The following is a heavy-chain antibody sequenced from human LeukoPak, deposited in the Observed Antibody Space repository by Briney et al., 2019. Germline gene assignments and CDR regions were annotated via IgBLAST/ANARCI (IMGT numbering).Heavy chain of an antibody. D-gene: IGHD4-17*01. CDR3: ARANVYGDRSFDY. CDR1: GGSISSGGYS. V-gene: IGHV4-30-2*01. CDR2: IYHSGST. Sequence: SQTLSLTCAVSGGSISSGGYSWGWIRQPPGKGLEWIGYIYHSGSTYYNPSLKSRVTISVVRSNSQFSLKLSFVTAADTAVYYCARANVYGDRSFDYWGQGTLVTVSS. J-gene: IGHJ4*02.